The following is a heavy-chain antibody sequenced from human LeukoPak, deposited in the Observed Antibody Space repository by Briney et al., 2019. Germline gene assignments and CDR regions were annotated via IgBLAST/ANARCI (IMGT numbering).Heavy chain of an antibody. CDR2: IYYSGST. CDR1: GGSISSYY. J-gene: IGHJ4*02. D-gene: IGHD3-22*01. Sequence: SETLSLTCTVSGGSISSYYWSWIRQPPGKGPEWIGYIYYSGSTNYNPSLKSRVTISVDTSKNQFSLKLSSVTAADTAVYYCASEYDSSGYFYWGQGTLVTVSP. V-gene: IGHV4-59*08. CDR3: ASEYDSSGYFY.